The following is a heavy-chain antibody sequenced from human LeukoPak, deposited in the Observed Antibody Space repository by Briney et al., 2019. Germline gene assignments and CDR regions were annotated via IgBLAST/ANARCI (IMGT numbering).Heavy chain of an antibody. Sequence: PGGSLRLSCAASGFTFSSYAMHWVRQAPGKGLEWVANIKQDGSEKYYVDSVKGRFTISRDNAKNSLYLQLNSLRAEDTAVYYCARARGGYDFDYWGQGTLVTVSS. J-gene: IGHJ4*02. CDR1: GFTFSSYA. V-gene: IGHV3-7*03. CDR3: ARARGGYDFDY. CDR2: IKQDGSEK. D-gene: IGHD5-12*01.